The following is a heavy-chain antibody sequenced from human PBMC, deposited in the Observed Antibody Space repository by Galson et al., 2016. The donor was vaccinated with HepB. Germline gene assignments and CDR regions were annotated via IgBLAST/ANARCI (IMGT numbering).Heavy chain of an antibody. J-gene: IGHJ4*02. CDR1: GFSFSSYG. Sequence: SLRLSCAASGFSFSSYGMHWVRQAPGKGLEWVALISYDGNNDYYADSVKGRFTISRDNSKNTLYLQMNSLRAEDTAAYYCANFGVWASYRPGYFDYWGQGTLVTVSS. CDR2: ISYDGNND. V-gene: IGHV3-30*18. CDR3: ANFGVWASYRPGYFDY. D-gene: IGHD3-16*02.